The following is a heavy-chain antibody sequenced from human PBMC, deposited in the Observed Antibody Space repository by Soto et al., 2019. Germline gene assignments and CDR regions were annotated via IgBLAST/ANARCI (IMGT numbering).Heavy chain of an antibody. CDR2: IKQDENGK. V-gene: IGHV3-7*02. Sequence: EVQLVESGGGLVQPGGSLRLSCEASGFTFSSRWMTWVRQGPGKGLGWVANIKQDENGKDYVDFGKGRFTKSRENAKNSLYLQINSLSTQDPAVYYCATHDGPAAAGLVLDFWGQGTLVTVSS. J-gene: IGHJ4*02. D-gene: IGHD6-13*01. CDR3: ATHDGPAAAGLVLDF. CDR1: GFTFSSRW.